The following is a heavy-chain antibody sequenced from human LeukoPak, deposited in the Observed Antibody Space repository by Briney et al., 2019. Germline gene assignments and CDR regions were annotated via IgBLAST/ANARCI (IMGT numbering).Heavy chain of an antibody. Sequence: GASVKVSCKASGGTFKNYSISWVRQAPGQGLEWMGGTFPVLGTANYAQKFQGRVTITTDESTSTCYMELSSLRSEDTAVYYCATPGPDSSGFEYFQHWGQGTLVTVSS. CDR1: GGTFKNYS. CDR3: ATPGPDSSGFEYFQH. V-gene: IGHV1-69*05. D-gene: IGHD3-22*01. CDR2: TFPVLGTA. J-gene: IGHJ1*01.